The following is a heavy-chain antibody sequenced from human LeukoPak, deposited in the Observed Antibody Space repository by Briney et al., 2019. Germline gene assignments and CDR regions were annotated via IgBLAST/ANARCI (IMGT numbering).Heavy chain of an antibody. J-gene: IGHJ6*04. D-gene: IGHD3-10*02. CDR2: ISSTSRYI. V-gene: IGHV3-21*01. CDR1: GFTFNTHS. Sequence: GGSLRLSCAAFGFTFNTHSINWVRQAPGKGLEWVSSISSTSRYISYADSVKGRFTISRDNAKNSLYLQMNSLRAEDTAVYYCAELGITMIGGVWGKGTTVTISS. CDR3: AELGITMIGGV.